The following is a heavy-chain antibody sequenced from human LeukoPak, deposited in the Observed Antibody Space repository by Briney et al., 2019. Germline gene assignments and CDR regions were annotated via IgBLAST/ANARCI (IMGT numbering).Heavy chain of an antibody. CDR3: ASLYSSGWYRVDY. J-gene: IGHJ4*02. CDR1: GGSISSSSYY. Sequence: SETLSLTCTVSGGSISSSSYYWGWIRQPPGKGLEWIGSIYYSGSTYYNPSLKSRVTISVDTSKNQFSLKLSSVTAADTAVYYCASLYSSGWYRVDYWGQGTLVTVSS. V-gene: IGHV4-39*01. D-gene: IGHD6-19*01. CDR2: IYYSGST.